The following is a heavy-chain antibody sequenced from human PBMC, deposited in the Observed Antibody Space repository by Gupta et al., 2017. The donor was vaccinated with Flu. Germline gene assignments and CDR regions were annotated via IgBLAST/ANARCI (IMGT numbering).Heavy chain of an antibody. D-gene: IGHD6-19*01. CDR3: AKDLYTVPGALDS. V-gene: IGHV3-23*01. CDR2: INNIGGGT. J-gene: IGHJ4*02. Sequence: RRAPGSGLEWVAGINNIGGGTAYTDSVQGGCTVSRNNSDNTDQLQKDKLRAEDAALYYGAKDLYTVPGALDSWGQGTLVTVSS.